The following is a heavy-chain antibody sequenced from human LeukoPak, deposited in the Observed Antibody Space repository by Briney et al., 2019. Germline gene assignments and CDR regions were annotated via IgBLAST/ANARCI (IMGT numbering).Heavy chain of an antibody. J-gene: IGHJ4*02. CDR3: ARGYYVWGSYRYTRFDY. Sequence: PSETLSLTCAVYGGSFSGYYWSWIRQPPGKGLEWIGEINHSGSTNYNPSLKSRVTISVDTSKNQFSLKLSSVTAADTAVYYCARGYYVWGSYRYTRFDYWGQGTLVTVSS. D-gene: IGHD3-16*02. CDR2: INHSGST. V-gene: IGHV4-34*01. CDR1: GGSFSGYY.